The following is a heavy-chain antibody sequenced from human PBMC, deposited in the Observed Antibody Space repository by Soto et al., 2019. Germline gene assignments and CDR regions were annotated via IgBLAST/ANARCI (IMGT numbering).Heavy chain of an antibody. V-gene: IGHV1-69*02. CDR1: GGTFSSYT. CDR2: IIPILGIA. CDR3: ARSIVVVTAAHY. Sequence: ASVKVSCKASGGTFSSYTISWVRQAPGQGLEWMGRIIPILGIANYAQKFQGRVTITTDKSASTAYMELSSLRSEDTAVYYCARSIVVVTAAHYWGQGTRVTVSS. J-gene: IGHJ4*02. D-gene: IGHD2-21*02.